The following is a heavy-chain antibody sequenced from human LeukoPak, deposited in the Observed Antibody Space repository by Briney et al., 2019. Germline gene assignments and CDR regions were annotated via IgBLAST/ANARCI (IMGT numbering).Heavy chain of an antibody. CDR1: GGSISGYH. V-gene: IGHV4-59*12. Sequence: SETLSLTCTVTGGSISGYHWNWIRLSPGKGLEWIANIFYTGNADYNPSLESRVTISVDTSKNEIYLTLSSVTAADTAIYYCAREEIRSWFDPWGQGTLVTVSS. CDR2: IFYTGNA. CDR3: AREEIRSWFDP. J-gene: IGHJ5*02. D-gene: IGHD5-24*01.